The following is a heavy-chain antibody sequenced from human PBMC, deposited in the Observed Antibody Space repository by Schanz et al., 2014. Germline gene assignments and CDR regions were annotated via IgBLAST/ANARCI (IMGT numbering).Heavy chain of an antibody. CDR2: INPITGIT. CDR3: ARTGYDPSLTH. J-gene: IGHJ4*02. D-gene: IGHD5-12*01. CDR1: GYTFTGHH. V-gene: IGHV1-69*09. Sequence: QVQLVQSGAEVKKPGASVKVSCKASGYTFTGHHMHWVRQAPGQGLEWMGWINPITGITNYAQKFQGRVTFTADKSTSTAFLEVNSLRSEDTAVYYCARTGYDPSLTHWGQGTLVTVSS.